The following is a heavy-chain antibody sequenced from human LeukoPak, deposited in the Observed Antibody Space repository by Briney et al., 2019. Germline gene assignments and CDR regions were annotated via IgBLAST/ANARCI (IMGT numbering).Heavy chain of an antibody. Sequence: GGSLRLSCAASGFTFSSYAMSWVRQSPGKGLEWVPAISGGGGSTYYAYYSDSVRGRFTISRDNSKNTLYLQMNSLRAEDTAIYYCAKFYDILTGYFDYWGQGTLVTVSS. CDR3: AKFYDILTGYFDY. CDR2: ISGGGGST. D-gene: IGHD3-9*01. CDR1: GFTFSSYA. J-gene: IGHJ4*02. V-gene: IGHV3-23*01.